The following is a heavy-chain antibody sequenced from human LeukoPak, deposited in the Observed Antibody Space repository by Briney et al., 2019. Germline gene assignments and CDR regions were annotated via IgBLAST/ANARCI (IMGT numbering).Heavy chain of an antibody. J-gene: IGHJ4*02. Sequence: SGTLSLTCGVSGGSLTTSNWWTWVRQPPGKGLEWSGEVHLDGKTNYNPYLESRLTISEDLSANHIYLGLTSVTAADTAVYYCAREGGFYRPLEYSGQGTLVTVSS. CDR2: VHLDGKT. V-gene: IGHV4-4*02. CDR1: GGSLTTSNW. D-gene: IGHD3-16*01. CDR3: AREGGFYRPLEY.